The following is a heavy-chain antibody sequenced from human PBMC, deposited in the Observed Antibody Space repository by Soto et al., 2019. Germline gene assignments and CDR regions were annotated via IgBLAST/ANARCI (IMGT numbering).Heavy chain of an antibody. CDR1: GFTFSSYA. CDR2: ISGSGGST. CDR3: AKDPLTEVTYYYDSSGYYQFDD. V-gene: IGHV3-23*01. J-gene: IGHJ4*02. Sequence: SLRLSCAASGFTFSSYAMSWVRQAPGKGLEWVSAISGSGGSTYYADSVKGRFTISRDNSKNTLYLQMNSLRAEDTAVYYCAKDPLTEVTYYYDSSGYYQFDDWGQGSLVTVSS. D-gene: IGHD3-22*01.